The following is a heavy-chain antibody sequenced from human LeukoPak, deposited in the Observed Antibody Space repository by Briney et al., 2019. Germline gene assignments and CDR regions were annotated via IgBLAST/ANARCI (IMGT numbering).Heavy chain of an antibody. Sequence: GGSLRLSCAASGFTFTSYWMSWVRQAPGKGLEWVSVIYSGGSTYYADSVKGRFTISRDNSKNTLYLQMNSLRAEDTAVYYCASTFAGRREWGQGTLVTVSS. CDR3: ASTFAGRRE. J-gene: IGHJ4*02. D-gene: IGHD3-16*01. CDR1: GFTFTSYW. V-gene: IGHV3-66*01. CDR2: IYSGGST.